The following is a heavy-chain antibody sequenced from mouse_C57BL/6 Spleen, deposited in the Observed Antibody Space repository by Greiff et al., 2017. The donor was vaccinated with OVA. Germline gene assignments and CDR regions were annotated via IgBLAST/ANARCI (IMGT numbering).Heavy chain of an antibody. CDR1: GYTFTDYE. CDR2: IDPETGGT. Sequence: VQLQQSGAELVRPGASVTLSCKASGYTFTDYEMHWVKQTPVHGLEWIGAIDPETGGTAYNQKFKGKAILTADKSSSTAYMELRSLTSEDSAVYYCTRGGGNYSWYFDVWGTGTTVTVSS. J-gene: IGHJ1*03. D-gene: IGHD2-1*01. CDR3: TRGGGNYSWYFDV. V-gene: IGHV1-15*01.